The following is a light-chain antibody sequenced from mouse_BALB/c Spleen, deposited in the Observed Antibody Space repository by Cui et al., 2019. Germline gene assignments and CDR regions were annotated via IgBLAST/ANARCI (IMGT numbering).Light chain of an antibody. CDR1: QSVLCSSNQKNY. J-gene: IGKJ1*01. Sequence: NTTMTQSPSSLAVSAGEKVTMSCKPSQSVLCSSNQKNYLAGYQQKPGQSPKLLVYWASTRESGVPDRFTGSGSGTDFTLTISSVQAEDLAVYYCHQYLSSWTFGGGTKLEIK. V-gene: IGKV8-27*01. CDR3: HQYLSSWT. CDR2: WAS.